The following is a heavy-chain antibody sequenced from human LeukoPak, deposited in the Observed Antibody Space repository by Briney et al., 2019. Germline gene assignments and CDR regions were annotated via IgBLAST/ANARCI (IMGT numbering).Heavy chain of an antibody. CDR2: IIQDGSVT. D-gene: IGHD3-16*01. J-gene: IGHJ4*02. Sequence: GGSLRLSCETSGITFSNYYMHWVRQVPGEGLVWVSHIIQDGSVTSYADSVKGRFTISRDNAKNTVYLQLNNLRAEDTAVYYCATDDYRGLGYWGQGTLVTVSS. CDR1: GITFSNYY. V-gene: IGHV3-74*01. CDR3: ATDDYRGLGY.